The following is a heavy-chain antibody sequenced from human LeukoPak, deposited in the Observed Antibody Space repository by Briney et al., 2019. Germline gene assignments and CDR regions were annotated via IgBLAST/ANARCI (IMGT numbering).Heavy chain of an antibody. J-gene: IGHJ4*02. Sequence: GGSLRLSCAASGFTFSSYAMSWVRQAPGKGLEWVSATSASGVSTYYADSVKGRFTISRDNAKNSLYLQVNSLRDEDTAVYYCARDMDTSGYTFDYWGQGTLVTVSS. CDR2: TSASGVST. V-gene: IGHV3-23*01. CDR3: ARDMDTSGYTFDY. CDR1: GFTFSSYA. D-gene: IGHD3-22*01.